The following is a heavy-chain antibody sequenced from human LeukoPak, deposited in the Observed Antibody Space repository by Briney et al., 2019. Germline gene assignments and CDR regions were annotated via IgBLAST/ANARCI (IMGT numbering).Heavy chain of an antibody. CDR3: VRGGANRFDH. Sequence: TGGSLRLSCAASGFSLSDYWMSWVRQAPGKGLEWVGKIGADGSEKYYVDSVKGRFTLSRDNARNSLYLQMNSLRDEDTAVYYCVRGGANRFDHWGQGILVAVSS. J-gene: IGHJ4*02. D-gene: IGHD1-26*01. V-gene: IGHV3-7*01. CDR1: GFSLSDYW. CDR2: IGADGSEK.